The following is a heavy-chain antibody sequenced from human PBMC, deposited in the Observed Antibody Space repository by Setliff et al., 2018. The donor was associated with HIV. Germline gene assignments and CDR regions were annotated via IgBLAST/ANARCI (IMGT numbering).Heavy chain of an antibody. CDR2: IIPIFGTT. Sequence: GASVKVSCKDSGGSVTTYGITWVRQAPGQGLEWMGGIIPIFGTTKYAQKFQGRVTISADESTRTANMELSSLTVEDTAVYFCARPWGGLVQTANYFDSRGQGTLVTVSS. V-gene: IGHV1-69*13. D-gene: IGHD3-3*01. J-gene: IGHJ4*02. CDR1: GGSVTTYG. CDR3: ARPWGGLVQTANYFDS.